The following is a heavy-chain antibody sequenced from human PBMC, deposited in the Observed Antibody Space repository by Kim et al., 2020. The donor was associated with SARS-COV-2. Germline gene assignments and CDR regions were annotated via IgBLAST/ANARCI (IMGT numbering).Heavy chain of an antibody. J-gene: IGHJ4*02. CDR3: AKDYQTMVRGVIITKSLYFDY. CDR1: GFTFSSYA. V-gene: IGHV3-23*01. Sequence: GGSLRLSCAASGFTFSSYAMSWVRQAPGKGLEWVSAISGSGGSTYYADSVKGRFTISRDNSKNTLYLQMNSLRAEDTAVYYCAKDYQTMVRGVIITKSLYFDYWGQGTLVTVSS. CDR2: ISGSGGST. D-gene: IGHD3-10*01.